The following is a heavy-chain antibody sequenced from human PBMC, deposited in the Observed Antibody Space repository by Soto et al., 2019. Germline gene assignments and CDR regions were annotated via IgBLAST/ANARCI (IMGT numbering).Heavy chain of an antibody. CDR1: GDTFTDYY. J-gene: IGHJ4*02. V-gene: IGHV1-46*03. CDR2: VNPSGGHT. Sequence: QVQLVQSGAEVKKPGASVKVSCKASGDTFTDYYIHWVRQAPGQGLEWMGTVNPSGGHTTYAQHFLGRMNMTRDTSNSTLYMELTSLTSEDTAVYYCAREGHVVVVTAALDYWGQGTLVTVSS. CDR3: AREGHVVVVTAALDY. D-gene: IGHD2-21*02.